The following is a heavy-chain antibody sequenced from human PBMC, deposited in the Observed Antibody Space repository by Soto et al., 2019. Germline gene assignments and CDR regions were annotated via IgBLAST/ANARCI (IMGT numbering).Heavy chain of an antibody. D-gene: IGHD3-10*01. Sequence: EVQLVESGGGLVQPGGSVRLSCVVSGFTFSNYRMHWVRQAPGKGLVWVSRIETAGTSTTYADSVKGRFTISRDNTKNTLYLQMNGLSDEDTATYYCARDAGGLGYWGQGTLVTVSS. CDR1: GFTFSNYR. J-gene: IGHJ4*02. CDR2: IETAGTST. V-gene: IGHV3-74*01. CDR3: ARDAGGLGY.